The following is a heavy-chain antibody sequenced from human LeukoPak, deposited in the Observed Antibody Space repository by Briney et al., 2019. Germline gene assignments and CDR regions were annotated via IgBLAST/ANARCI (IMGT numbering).Heavy chain of an antibody. CDR3: ARDQRGRGWYEIY. J-gene: IGHJ4*02. V-gene: IGHV4-30-4*01. D-gene: IGHD6-19*01. CDR1: GGSIISGDYY. Sequence: SETLSLTCTVSGGSIISGDYYWTWIRQPPGRGLEWIGYIYYSGSTLYNPSLKSRVTISVDTSKNQFSLKLSSVTAADTAVYYCARDQRGRGWYEIYWGQGTLVTVSS. CDR2: IYYSGST.